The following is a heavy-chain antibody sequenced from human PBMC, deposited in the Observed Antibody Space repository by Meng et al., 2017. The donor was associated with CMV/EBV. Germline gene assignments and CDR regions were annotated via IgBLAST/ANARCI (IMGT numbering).Heavy chain of an antibody. D-gene: IGHD6-6*01. J-gene: IGHJ6*02. CDR3: VRAGSSSREVFCYYGMDV. Sequence: SETLSLTCTVSGYSISSGYYWGWNRQPPGRGLEWIVTFYQSGTTYYNPSLKSRVTMSADTSKNQFSLKMSSVTAADTAVYYCVRAGSSSREVFCYYGMDVWGQGTTVTVSS. CDR1: GYSISSGYY. V-gene: IGHV4-38-2*02. CDR2: FYQSGTT.